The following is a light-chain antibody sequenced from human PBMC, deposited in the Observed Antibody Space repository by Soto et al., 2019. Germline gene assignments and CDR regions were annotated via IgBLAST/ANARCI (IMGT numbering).Light chain of an antibody. CDR1: QSISSW. CDR2: KAS. J-gene: IGKJ4*01. Sequence: DIQMTQSPSTLSASLVYRFTITCLASQSISSWLAWYQQKPGKAPNLLIYKASTLESGVPSMFSGSGSGTEFTLTISSVQPDDFATYYCQQYKSYPLTFGGGTKVDI. CDR3: QQYKSYPLT. V-gene: IGKV1-5*03.